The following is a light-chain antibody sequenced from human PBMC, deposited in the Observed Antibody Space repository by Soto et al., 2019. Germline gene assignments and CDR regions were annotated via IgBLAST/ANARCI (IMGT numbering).Light chain of an antibody. Sequence: DIVMTQSPDSLAVSVGERATINCKSSQSVLYSSNNKNYLAWYQQKPGQPPQLLIYWASTRESGVPDRLSGSGSGTDFTLTISSLQAEDVAVYYCQQYYSTPPTFGGGTKVEIK. J-gene: IGKJ4*01. CDR2: WAS. V-gene: IGKV4-1*01. CDR3: QQYYSTPPT. CDR1: QSVLYSSNNKNY.